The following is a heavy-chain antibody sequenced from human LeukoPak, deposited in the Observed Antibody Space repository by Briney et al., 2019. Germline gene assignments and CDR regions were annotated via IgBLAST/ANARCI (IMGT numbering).Heavy chain of an antibody. CDR1: GFTFTYYW. Sequence: GGSLRLSCAASGFTFTYYWMSWVRQAPGKGLEWVANINQDDTQKYYVDTVKGRFAISKDNAKNSLYLQMNSLRVEDTAVYYCARAYYYGSGSYVDGMDVWGQGTTVTVSS. CDR2: INQDDTQK. CDR3: ARAYYYGSGSYVDGMDV. D-gene: IGHD3-10*01. V-gene: IGHV3-7*03. J-gene: IGHJ6*02.